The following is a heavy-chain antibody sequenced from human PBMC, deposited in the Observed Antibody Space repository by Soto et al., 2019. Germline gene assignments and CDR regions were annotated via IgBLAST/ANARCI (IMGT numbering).Heavy chain of an antibody. V-gene: IGHV4-59*01. Sequence: QVQLQESGPGLVKPSETLSLTCTVSNGSIVNYYWSWIRQPPGKGLEWTGFIYYSGSTNYNPSLKSRVTISVDRSEAQHFLRLGSVTAADTAVYYCASRLAEATTTGDGFDIGGQGTMVTVSS. CDR3: ASRLAEATTTGDGFDI. CDR1: NGSIVNYY. D-gene: IGHD1-26*01. J-gene: IGHJ3*02. CDR2: IYYSGST.